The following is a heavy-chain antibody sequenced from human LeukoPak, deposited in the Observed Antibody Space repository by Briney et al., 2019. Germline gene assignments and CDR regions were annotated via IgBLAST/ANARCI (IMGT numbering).Heavy chain of an antibody. D-gene: IGHD3-16*02. Sequence: ASVKVSCKASGYTFTSYGISWVRQAPGEGLEWMGWISAYNGNTNYAQKLQGRVTMTTDTSTSTAYMELRSLRSDDTAVYYCATGKLRLGELSNFDYWGQGTLVTVSS. CDR1: GYTFTSYG. J-gene: IGHJ4*02. CDR3: ATGKLRLGELSNFDY. CDR2: ISAYNGNT. V-gene: IGHV1-18*01.